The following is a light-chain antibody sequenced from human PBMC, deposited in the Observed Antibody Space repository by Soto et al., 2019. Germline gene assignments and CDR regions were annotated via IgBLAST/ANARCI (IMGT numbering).Light chain of an antibody. CDR2: DVS. J-gene: IGLJ1*01. CDR1: RNDVGGYNY. CDR3: CSLTSTTSFV. Sequence: QSALTQPASVSGSPGQSITISCTGTRNDVGGYNYVSWFQQHPGKAPKFMIYDVSHRSSGVSNRFSGSKSGNTASLTISGLQVEDEADYYCCSLTSTTSFVFGTGTKVTVL. V-gene: IGLV2-14*03.